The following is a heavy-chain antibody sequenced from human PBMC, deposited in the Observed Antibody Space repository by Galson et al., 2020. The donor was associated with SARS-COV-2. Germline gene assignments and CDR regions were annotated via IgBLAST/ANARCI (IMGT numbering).Heavy chain of an antibody. CDR2: TYDSGST. CDR1: GGSISSSIYF. V-gene: IGHV4-39*01. D-gene: IGHD1-26*01. CDR3: ARHGRGELLFPFDY. J-gene: IGHJ4*02. Sequence: SETLSLTCTVSGGSISSSIYFWGWIRQPPGKGLQWIGTTYDSGSTYYDPSLKSRLTISVDTSKNQFSLKLSSVTAADTAVYYCARHGRGELLFPFDYWGQGIWVTVSS.